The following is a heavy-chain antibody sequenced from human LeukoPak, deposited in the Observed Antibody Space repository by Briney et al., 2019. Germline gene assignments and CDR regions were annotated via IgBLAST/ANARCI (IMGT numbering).Heavy chain of an antibody. CDR3: ANGDCRGGRCSSGAH. D-gene: IGHD2-15*01. Sequence: HPGGSLRLSCTGSGFTFRSYVMHWVRQAPGKGLEWVAYTRDDASKTWYGGSVKGRFTISRDNSKNTLYLHMNSVRGEDTAMYYCANGDCRGGRCSSGAHWGQGTLVTVSS. J-gene: IGHJ4*02. CDR1: GFTFRSYV. V-gene: IGHV3-30*02. CDR2: TRDDASKT.